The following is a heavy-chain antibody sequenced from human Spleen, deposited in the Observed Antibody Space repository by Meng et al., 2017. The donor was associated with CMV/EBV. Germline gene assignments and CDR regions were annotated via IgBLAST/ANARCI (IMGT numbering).Heavy chain of an antibody. D-gene: IGHD5-12*01. CDR2: ISPSGLT. V-gene: IGHV3-23*01. CDR1: GFTFSNYA. J-gene: IGHJ4*02. Sequence: GGSLRLSCVASGFTFSNYALTWVRQAPGKGLEWVSIISPSGLTSYADSVKGRSTISRDDSKNTLCLQMNSLRTEDAATYYCAKSRVATIGDYFDNWGQGTLVTVSS. CDR3: AKSRVATIGDYFDN.